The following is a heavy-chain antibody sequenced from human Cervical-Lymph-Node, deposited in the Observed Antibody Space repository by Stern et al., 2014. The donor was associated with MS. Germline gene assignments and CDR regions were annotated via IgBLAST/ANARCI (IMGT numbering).Heavy chain of an antibody. CDR2: ISNNSTHT. D-gene: IGHD4-17*01. J-gene: IGHJ4*02. CDR1: GFTFSHYS. V-gene: IGHV3-21*01. CDR3: ARARVGDYARSPHLDS. Sequence: MQLVQSGGGLVKPGESLRLSCDASGFTFSHYSINWVRQAPGKGLECISSISNNSTHTYYADSVEARFTISRDSAKDSISLHMVSLRAEDTAVYYCARARVGDYARSPHLDSWGQGTLVTVSS.